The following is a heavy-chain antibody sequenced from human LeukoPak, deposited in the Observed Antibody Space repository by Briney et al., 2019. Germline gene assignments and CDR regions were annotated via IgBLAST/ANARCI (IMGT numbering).Heavy chain of an antibody. V-gene: IGHV3-23*01. Sequence: PGGSLRLSCAASGFTFSSYAMSWVRQAPGKGLEWVSDISDSYSTYYADSVKGRFTTSRDNSKNTLYLHMNSLRAEDTAIYYCAKDRESSSWYDYWGQGTLGTVSS. CDR3: AKDRESSSWYDY. D-gene: IGHD6-13*01. J-gene: IGHJ4*02. CDR1: GFTFSSYA. CDR2: ISDSYST.